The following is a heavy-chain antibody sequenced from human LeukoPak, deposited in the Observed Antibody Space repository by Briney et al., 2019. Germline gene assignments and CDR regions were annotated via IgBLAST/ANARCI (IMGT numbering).Heavy chain of an antibody. J-gene: IGHJ6*04. CDR2: ISGSSTDI. Sequence: PGGSLRLSCAASGFTFSNYAMNWVRQAPGEGLAWVSSISGSSTDIYYADSVKGRFTISGDNAKNSLYLQMNSLRAEDTAVYYCAGLGITMIGGVWGKGTTVTISS. CDR3: AGLGITMIGGV. CDR1: GFTFSNYA. D-gene: IGHD3-10*02. V-gene: IGHV3-21*01.